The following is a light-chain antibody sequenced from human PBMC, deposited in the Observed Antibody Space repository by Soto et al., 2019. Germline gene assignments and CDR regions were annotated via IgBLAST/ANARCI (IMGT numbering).Light chain of an antibody. CDR1: EDVSSK. J-gene: IGKJ1*01. CDR2: DAS. Sequence: IFMTQSPATLSVPPGGRATLSCRASEDVSSKLAWYQQKPGLPPRLVIYDASTRATGIPGRFSGSGSGNDFTLTISGLQSEDFAIYYCLQYDTWPPGTFGQGTKVEI. V-gene: IGKV3-15*01. CDR3: LQYDTWPPGT.